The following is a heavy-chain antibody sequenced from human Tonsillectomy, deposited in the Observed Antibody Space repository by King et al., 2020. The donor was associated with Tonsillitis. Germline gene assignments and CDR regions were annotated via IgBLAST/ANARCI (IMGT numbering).Heavy chain of an antibody. D-gene: IGHD3-3*01. CDR3: ARGEYYAFWIDY. V-gene: IGHV3-21*01. J-gene: IGHJ4*02. CDR2: ISSSTSYI. Sequence: VQLVESGGGLVKPGGSLRLSCAASGFTFSSYSMNWVRQAPGKGLEWVSSISSSTSYIYYADSVKGRFTISRDNAKNSLYLQMNSLRAEDTAVYYCARGEYYAFWIDYWGQGTLVTVSS. CDR1: GFTFSSYS.